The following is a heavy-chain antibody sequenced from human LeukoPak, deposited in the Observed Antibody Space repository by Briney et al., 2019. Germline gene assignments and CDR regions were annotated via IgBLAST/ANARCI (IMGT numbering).Heavy chain of an antibody. CDR2: ISYDGSNK. CDR1: GFTFSSYA. CDR3: ARAYY. V-gene: IGHV3-30-3*01. J-gene: IGHJ4*02. Sequence: GGSLRLSCAASGFTFSSYAMHWVRQAPGKGLEWVAVISYDGSNKYYADSVKGRFTISRDNSKNTLYLQVNSLRAEDTAVYYCARAYYWGQGTLVTVSS.